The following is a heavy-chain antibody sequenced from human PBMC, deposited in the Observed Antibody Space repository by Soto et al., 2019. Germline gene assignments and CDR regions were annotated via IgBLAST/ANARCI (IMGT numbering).Heavy chain of an antibody. Sequence: ASVKVSCKASGYMFTSYGISWVRQAPGQGLEWMGWISAYNGNTNYAQKLQGRVTMTTDTSTSTVYMELRSLRSDDTAVYYCARASGSSYWFDPWGQGTLVTVSS. J-gene: IGHJ5*02. D-gene: IGHD1-26*01. CDR2: ISAYNGNT. CDR3: ARASGSSYWFDP. V-gene: IGHV1-18*01. CDR1: GYMFTSYG.